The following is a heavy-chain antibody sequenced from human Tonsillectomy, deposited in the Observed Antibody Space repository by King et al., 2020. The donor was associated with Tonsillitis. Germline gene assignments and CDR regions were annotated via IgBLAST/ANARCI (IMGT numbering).Heavy chain of an antibody. V-gene: IGHV4-61*02. D-gene: IGHD2-2*01. CDR1: GGPISSGRYY. CDR2: IYTSGST. J-gene: IGHJ5*02. Sequence: QLQEACPGLVKPSQTLDPTCTVSGGPISSGRYYWSGIRQPAGKGLEWIGRIYTSGSTNYNPGLKRRVTMSVYTSKNQFPLQLSPVTAADPAVYYCARVVAAAGQYNWFDPWGQGTLVTVSS. CDR3: ARVVAAAGQYNWFDP.